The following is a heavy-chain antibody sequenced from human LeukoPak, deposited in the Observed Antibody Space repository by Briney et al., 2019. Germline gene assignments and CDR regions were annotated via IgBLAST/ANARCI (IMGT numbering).Heavy chain of an antibody. CDR2: VSRDGSMI. V-gene: IGHV3-74*01. CDR3: ASSGYESSFDY. CDR1: GFTFSNYW. Sequence: GGSLRLSCADSGFTFSNYWMHWVRQVPGKGLVWVSRVSRDGSMITYADSVKGRFTISRDNAKNSLYLQMNSLRAEDTAVYYCASSGYESSFDYWGQGTLVTVSS. J-gene: IGHJ4*02. D-gene: IGHD5-12*01.